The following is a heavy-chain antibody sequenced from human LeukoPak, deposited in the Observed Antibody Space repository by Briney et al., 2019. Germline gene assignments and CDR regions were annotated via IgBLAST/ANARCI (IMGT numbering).Heavy chain of an antibody. CDR1: GFTSSSYW. D-gene: IGHD1-20*01. CDR3: ARDQSITGTYYYYYGMDV. Sequence: PGGSLRLSCAASGFTSSSYWMSWVRQAPGKGLEWVANIKQDGSEKYYVDSVKGRFTISRDNAKNSPYLQMNSLRAEDTAVYYCARDQSITGTYYYYYGMDVWGQGTTVTVSS. V-gene: IGHV3-7*01. J-gene: IGHJ6*02. CDR2: IKQDGSEK.